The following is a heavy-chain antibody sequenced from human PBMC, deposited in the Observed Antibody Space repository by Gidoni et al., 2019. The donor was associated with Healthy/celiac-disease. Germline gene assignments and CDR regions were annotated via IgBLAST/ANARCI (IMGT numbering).Heavy chain of an antibody. Sequence: QVQMVQSGAEVKKPGASVKVSCKAADYTFTSYGISWVRQAPGQGLEWMGWISAYHGNTNSAQKLQGRVTMTTDTSTSTAYMELRSLRSDDTAVDYCARYCSGGSCPYHPFDYWGQGTLVTVSS. CDR3: ARYCSGGSCPYHPFDY. CDR1: DYTFTSYG. CDR2: ISAYHGNT. J-gene: IGHJ4*02. V-gene: IGHV1-18*01. D-gene: IGHD2-15*01.